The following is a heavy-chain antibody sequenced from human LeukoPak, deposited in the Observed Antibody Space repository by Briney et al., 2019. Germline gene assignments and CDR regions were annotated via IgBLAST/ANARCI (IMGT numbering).Heavy chain of an antibody. CDR3: ARRVASSGSGMDV. CDR1: RFPFTIYA. D-gene: IGHD6-19*01. J-gene: IGHJ6*02. V-gene: IGHV3-23*01. CDR2: ISGSGGRT. Sequence: GGSLRLSCAASRFPFTIYAMTWVRQAPGEGLEWVSAISGSGGRTYYADSVKGRFTISRDNSKNTLYLQMNSLRAEDTGVYYCARRVASSGSGMDVWGQGTTVTVSS.